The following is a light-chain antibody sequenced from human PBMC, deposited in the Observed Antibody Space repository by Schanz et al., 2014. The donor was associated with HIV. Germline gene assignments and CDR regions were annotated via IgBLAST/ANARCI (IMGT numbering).Light chain of an antibody. V-gene: IGKV3-15*01. CDR1: HSVSNY. CDR2: GAS. J-gene: IGKJ4*01. Sequence: EIVLTQSPATLSLSPGERATLSCRASHSVSNYLAWYQQKPGQVPRLLVYGASTRATGVPARFSGSGSGTDFTLTISSLQSEDFAVYYCQQYNNWPPITFAGGTKVEIK. CDR3: QQYNNWPPIT.